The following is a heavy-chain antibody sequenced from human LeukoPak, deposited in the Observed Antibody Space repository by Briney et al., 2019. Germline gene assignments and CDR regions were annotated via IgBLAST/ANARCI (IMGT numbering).Heavy chain of an antibody. J-gene: IGHJ4*02. CDR2: IYYSGST. D-gene: IGHD4-23*01. V-gene: IGHV4-61*01. CDR3: ARDNPAYGGNYDFRD. Sequence: PSETLSLTCTVSGGSISSSSYYWGWIRQPPGKGLEWIGYIYYSGSTNYNPSLKSRVTISVDTSKNQFSLKLSSVTAADTAVYYCARDNPAYGGNYDFRDWGQGTLVTVSS. CDR1: GGSISSSSYY.